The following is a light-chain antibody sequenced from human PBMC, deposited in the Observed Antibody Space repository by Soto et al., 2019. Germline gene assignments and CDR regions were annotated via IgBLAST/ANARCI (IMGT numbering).Light chain of an antibody. CDR1: SGHSSYA. CDR2: LNSDGSH. Sequence: QSVLTQSPSASASLGASVKLTCTLSSGHSSYAIAWHQQQPEKGPRYLMKLNSDGSHSKGDGIPDRFSGSSSGAECYLTISSLQSEDEADYYCQTWGTGIHVFGGGTKLTVL. J-gene: IGLJ3*02. V-gene: IGLV4-69*01. CDR3: QTWGTGIHV.